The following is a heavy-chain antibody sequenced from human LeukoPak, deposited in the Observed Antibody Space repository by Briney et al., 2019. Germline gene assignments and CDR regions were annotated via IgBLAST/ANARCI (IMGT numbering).Heavy chain of an antibody. D-gene: IGHD6-13*01. CDR1: GFTFSSYA. Sequence: GGSLRPSCAASGFTFSSYAMSWVRQAPGKGLEWVSLISWDGGSTYYADSVKGRFTISRDNSKNSLYLQMNSLRAEDTALYYCARDGGSSWYTLNYYYYYGMDVWGQGTTVTVSS. CDR3: ARDGGSSWYTLNYYYYYGMDV. V-gene: IGHV3-43D*03. J-gene: IGHJ6*02. CDR2: ISWDGGST.